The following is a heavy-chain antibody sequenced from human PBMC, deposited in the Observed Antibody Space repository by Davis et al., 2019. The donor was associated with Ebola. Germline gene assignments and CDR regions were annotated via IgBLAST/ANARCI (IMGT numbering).Heavy chain of an antibody. CDR2: IYRDGRT. D-gene: IGHD4-17*01. V-gene: IGHV3-53*01. CDR3: ARHASGDFWYFGL. Sequence: GGSLRLSCAASGFIVSDKYMSWVRQAPGKGLEWVSVIYRDGRTYYADSVKGQFTISRDNSKNTLYLQMNSLRAEDTAVYYCARHASGDFWYFGLWGRGTLVTVSS. J-gene: IGHJ2*01. CDR1: GFIVSDKY.